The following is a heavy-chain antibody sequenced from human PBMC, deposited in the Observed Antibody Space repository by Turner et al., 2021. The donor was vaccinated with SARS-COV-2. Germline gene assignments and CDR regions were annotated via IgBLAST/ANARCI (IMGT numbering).Heavy chain of an antibody. V-gene: IGHV3-66*01. CDR2: IYSGGTT. CDR1: GLTVSSNY. Sequence: EMQLVESGGGLVQPGGSLRLSCEASGLTVSSNYMSWVRQAPGKGLEWVSVIYSGGTTYYADSVKGRFTISRDNSKNTLYLQMNSLRAEDTAVYYCARRIGGVGSTMVRDDAFDIWGQGTMVTISS. CDR3: ARRIGGVGSTMVRDDAFDI. D-gene: IGHD3-10*01. J-gene: IGHJ3*02.